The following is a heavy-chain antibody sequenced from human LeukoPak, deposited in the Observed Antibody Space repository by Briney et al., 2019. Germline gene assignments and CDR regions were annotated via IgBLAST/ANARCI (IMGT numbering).Heavy chain of an antibody. CDR1: GFSFSSYA. CDR2: ISGSGGST. J-gene: IGHJ3*02. V-gene: IGHV3-23*01. D-gene: IGHD3-22*01. CDR3: AKDEHRARITMIVVVKGAFDI. Sequence: GGSLRLSCATSGFSFSSYAMSWVRQAPGKGLEWVSAISGSGGSTYYADSVKGRFTISRDNSKNTLCLQMNSLRAEDTAVYYCAKDEHRARITMIVVVKGAFDIWGQGTMVTVSS.